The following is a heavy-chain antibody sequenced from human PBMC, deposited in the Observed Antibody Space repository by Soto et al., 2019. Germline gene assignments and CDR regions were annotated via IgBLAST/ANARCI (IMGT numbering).Heavy chain of an antibody. CDR1: GGSVSGYY. J-gene: IGHJ6*02. CDR3: ASSSLYGMDV. CDR2: INHSGNT. V-gene: IGHV4-34*01. Sequence: SETLSLTCAVDGGSVSGYYWTWIRQPPGKGLEWIGEINHSGNTNYNPSLESRVTMSVDTSKNHFSLKVGSVTAADTAVYYCASSSLYGMDVWGQGTTVTVSS.